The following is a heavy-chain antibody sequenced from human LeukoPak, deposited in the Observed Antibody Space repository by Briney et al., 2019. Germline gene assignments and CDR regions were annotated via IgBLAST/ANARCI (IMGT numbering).Heavy chain of an antibody. CDR3: AKDSLRFLEWSTPMDV. CDR1: GFTFSSYA. V-gene: IGHV3-23*01. CDR2: ISGSGGST. J-gene: IGHJ6*03. D-gene: IGHD3-3*01. Sequence: GGSLRLSCAASGFTFSSYAMSWVRQAPGKGLEWVSAISGSGGSTYYADSVKGRFTISRDNSKNTLYLQMNSLRAEDTAVYYCAKDSLRFLEWSTPMDVWGKGATVTVSS.